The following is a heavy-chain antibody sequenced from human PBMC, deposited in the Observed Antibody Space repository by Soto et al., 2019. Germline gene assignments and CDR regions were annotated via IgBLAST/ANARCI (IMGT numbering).Heavy chain of an antibody. Sequence: ESGGGVVQPGRSLRLSCAASGFTFSSYAMHWVRQAPGKGLEWVAVISYDGSNKYYADSVKGRFTISRDNSKNTLYLQMNSLRAEDTAVYYCARDYHYYGEYPGPFAYWGQGTLVTVSS. CDR2: ISYDGSNK. D-gene: IGHD4-17*01. CDR3: ARDYHYYGEYPGPFAY. V-gene: IGHV3-30-3*01. CDR1: GFTFSSYA. J-gene: IGHJ4*02.